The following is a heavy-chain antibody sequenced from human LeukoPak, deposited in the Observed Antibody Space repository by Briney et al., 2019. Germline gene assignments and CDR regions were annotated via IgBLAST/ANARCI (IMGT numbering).Heavy chain of an antibody. Sequence: ASVKVSCKASGYTFTGYYMHWVRQAPGQGLEWMGWINPNSGGTNYAQKFQGRVTMTRDTSISTAYMELSRLRSDDTAVYYCARSYCSGGSCYSSYYYYYYMDVWGKGTTVTVSS. D-gene: IGHD2-15*01. CDR1: GYTFTGYY. J-gene: IGHJ6*03. V-gene: IGHV1-2*02. CDR3: ARSYCSGGSCYSSYYYYYYMDV. CDR2: INPNSGGT.